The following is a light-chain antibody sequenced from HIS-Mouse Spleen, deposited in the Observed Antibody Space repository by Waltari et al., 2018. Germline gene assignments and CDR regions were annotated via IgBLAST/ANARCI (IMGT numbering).Light chain of an antibody. J-gene: IGLJ2*01. Sequence: QSALTQPASVSGSPGQSITTSCTATSSDVWSYNLVSWYQQHPGKAPKLMIYEGSKRPSGVSNRFSGSKSGNTASLTISGLQAEDEADYYCCSYAGSNVVFGGGTKLTVL. V-gene: IGLV2-23*01. CDR3: CSYAGSNVV. CDR1: SSDVWSYNL. CDR2: EGS.